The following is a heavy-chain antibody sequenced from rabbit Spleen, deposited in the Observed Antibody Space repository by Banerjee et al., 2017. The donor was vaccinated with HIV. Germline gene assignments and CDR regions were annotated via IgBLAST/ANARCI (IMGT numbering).Heavy chain of an antibody. CDR1: GFSFSSGYD. CDR2: TYAGTSGST. CDR3: ARVSESSGWGEDL. D-gene: IGHD4-1*01. Sequence: QSLEESGGGLVKPGASLTLTCKASGFSFSSGYDMCWVRQAPGKGLEWIACTYAGTSGSTYYARWAKGRFTISKTSSTVTLQMTSLTVADTATYFCARVSESSGWGEDLWGPGTLVTVS. J-gene: IGHJ4*01. V-gene: IGHV1S40*01.